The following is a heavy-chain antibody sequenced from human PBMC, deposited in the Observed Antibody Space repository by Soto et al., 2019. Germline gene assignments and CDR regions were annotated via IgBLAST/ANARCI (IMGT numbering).Heavy chain of an antibody. Sequence: QVQLVESGGGLVKPGGSLRLXXXXXGFTFSDYXMSWIRQAPGKGLEWVSYISSSSDYTNYADSVKGRFTISRDNAKNSLYLQMNSLRAEDTAVYYCAREDYYDGSGYYSYWGQGTLVSVSS. CDR3: AREDYYDGSGYYSY. CDR1: GFTFSDYX. D-gene: IGHD3-22*01. J-gene: IGHJ4*02. V-gene: IGHV3-11*05. CDR2: ISSSSDYT.